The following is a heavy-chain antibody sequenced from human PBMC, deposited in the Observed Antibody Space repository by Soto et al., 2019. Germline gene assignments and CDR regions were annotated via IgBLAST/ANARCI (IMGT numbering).Heavy chain of an antibody. J-gene: IGHJ6*03. CDR3: ARVPYNWNDKPNLNHYYYYYYMDV. D-gene: IGHD1-20*01. V-gene: IGHV3-11*01. CDR2: ISSSGSTI. Sequence: GGSLRLSCAASGFTFSDYYMSWIRQAPGKGLEWVSYISSSGSTIYYADSVKGRFTISRDNAKNSLYLQMNSLRAEDTAVYYCARVPYNWNDKPNLNHYYYYYYMDVWGKGTTVTVSS. CDR1: GFTFSDYY.